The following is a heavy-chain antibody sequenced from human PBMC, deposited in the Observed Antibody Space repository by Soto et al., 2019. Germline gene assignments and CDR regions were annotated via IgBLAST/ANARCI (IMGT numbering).Heavy chain of an antibody. CDR2: IYWDDDK. V-gene: IGHV2-5*02. J-gene: IGHJ5*02. D-gene: IGHD6-13*01. Sequence: QITLKESGPTLVKPTQTLTLTCTFSGFSLSTSGVGVGWIRQPPGKALEWLALIYWDDDKRYSPSLKSGLTITKDTSKNQVVLTMTNMDPVDTATYYCAHRPGAAAGSNWFDPWGQGTLVTVSS. CDR3: AHRPGAAAGSNWFDP. CDR1: GFSLSTSGVG.